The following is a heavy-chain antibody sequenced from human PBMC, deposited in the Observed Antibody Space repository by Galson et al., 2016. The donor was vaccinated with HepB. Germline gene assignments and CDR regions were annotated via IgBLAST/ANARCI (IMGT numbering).Heavy chain of an antibody. Sequence: SETLSLTCTVSGGSIGSYYWSWIRQPPGKELEWIGYIYYTGSTNKNPSLQSRVTISVDTSENKFSLKLKSVTAADTAVYYCARGAATIAGAFDYWGQGTLVTVSS. CDR2: IYYTGST. V-gene: IGHV4-59*01. J-gene: IGHJ4*02. CDR3: ARGAATIAGAFDY. D-gene: IGHD5-12*01. CDR1: GGSIGSYY.